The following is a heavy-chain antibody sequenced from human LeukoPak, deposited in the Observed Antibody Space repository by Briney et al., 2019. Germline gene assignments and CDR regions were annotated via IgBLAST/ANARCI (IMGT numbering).Heavy chain of an antibody. J-gene: IGHJ5*02. CDR2: TYFRSKWYQ. Sequence: SQTLSLTCAISGDSVSSNSAAWNWIRQSPSRGLEWLGRTYFRSKWYQDYAVSVKGRITIDSDTSKNQFSLHLSSVTPGDTAVYYCTSGWALNPWGQGTLVTVSS. CDR3: TSGWALNP. D-gene: IGHD3-16*01. CDR1: GDSVSSNSAA. V-gene: IGHV6-1*01.